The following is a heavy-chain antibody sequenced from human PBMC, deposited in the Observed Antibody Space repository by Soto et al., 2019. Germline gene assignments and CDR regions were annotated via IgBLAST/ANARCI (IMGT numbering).Heavy chain of an antibody. CDR1: GDSFHDYY. CDR2: INPNGGVT. D-gene: IGHD5-12*01. CDR3: AGESGGATATLDDYYFYMDV. Sequence: QVQLVQSGAEVRKPGASVTVSCRSSGDSFHDYYIHWVRQAPGQGFEWMGWINPNGGVTKYAQKFQGWVSMTRDTSIRTVYMRLSRLRSDDTAVYYCAGESGGATATLDDYYFYMDVWGTGTTVTVSS. V-gene: IGHV1-2*04. J-gene: IGHJ6*03.